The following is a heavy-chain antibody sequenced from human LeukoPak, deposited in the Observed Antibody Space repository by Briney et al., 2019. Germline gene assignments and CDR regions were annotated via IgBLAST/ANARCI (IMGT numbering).Heavy chain of an antibody. V-gene: IGHV3-30*18. CDR2: ISYDGSNK. J-gene: IGHJ4*02. Sequence: GGSLRLSCAASGFTFSSYGMHWVRQAPGKGLEWVAVISYDGSNKYYADSVKGRFTISRDNSKNTLYLQMNSLRAEDTAVYYCAKAPYWVAVAGEGDYFDYWGQGTLVTVSS. CDR3: AKAPYWVAVAGEGDYFDY. D-gene: IGHD6-19*01. CDR1: GFTFSSYG.